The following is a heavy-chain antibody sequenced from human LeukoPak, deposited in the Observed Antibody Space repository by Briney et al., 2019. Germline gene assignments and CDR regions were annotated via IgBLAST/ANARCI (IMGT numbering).Heavy chain of an antibody. Sequence: GGSLRLSCAASGFTFSHSAMSWVRQAPGKGLEWVSSISSSSSYIYYADSVKGRFTISRDNAKNSLYLQMNSLRAEDTAVYYCARPQGYCSSTSCSDWYFDLWGRGTLVAVSS. V-gene: IGHV3-21*01. CDR2: ISSSSSYI. CDR3: ARPQGYCSSTSCSDWYFDL. J-gene: IGHJ2*01. D-gene: IGHD2-2*01. CDR1: GFTFSHSA.